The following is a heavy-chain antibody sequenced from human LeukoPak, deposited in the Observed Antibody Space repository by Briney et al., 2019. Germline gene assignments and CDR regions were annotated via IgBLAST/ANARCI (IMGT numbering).Heavy chain of an antibody. CDR2: IHYPRRT. V-gene: IGHV4-31*03. Sequence: SETLSLTCTVSGGSISRGGYYWSWIRQRPGKGLEWIGYIHYPRRTYYNPSLKSRIIMSVDTSKNQFSLKLSSVTAADTAVYYCARESSRYQTYFDFWGQGILVTVSS. J-gene: IGHJ4*02. CDR1: GGSISRGGYY. CDR3: ARESSRYQTYFDF. D-gene: IGHD3-22*01.